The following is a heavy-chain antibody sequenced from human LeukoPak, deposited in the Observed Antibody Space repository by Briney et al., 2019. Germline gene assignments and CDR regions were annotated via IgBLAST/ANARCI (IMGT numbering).Heavy chain of an antibody. CDR2: IIYSGGAT. V-gene: IGHV3-23*01. CDR1: GFTFSRSA. J-gene: IGHJ4*02. CDR3: AKDGLYYDGSEHVYYFDS. D-gene: IGHD3-22*01. Sequence: GGSLRLSCAASGFTFSRSAMTWVRQGPGTGLEFVASIIYSGGATYYADSVKGRFTISRDNSRNTLYLQMNSLRAEDTALYYCAKDGLYYDGSEHVYYFDSWGQGTLVTVSS.